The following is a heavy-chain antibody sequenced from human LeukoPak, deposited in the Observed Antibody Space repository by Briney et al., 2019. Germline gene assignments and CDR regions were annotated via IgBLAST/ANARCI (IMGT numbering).Heavy chain of an antibody. CDR1: GFSFGTYG. J-gene: IGHJ4*02. CDR3: AKDGCSGGSCQADY. Sequence: PGGSLRLSCVASGFSFGTYGMHWVRQAPGKGLEWVAVISSDASNQYYTDSVKGRFAISRDNSRNTLYLQMNSLRYEDTAVYYCAKDGCSGGSCQADYWGQGTLVTVSS. D-gene: IGHD2-15*01. CDR2: ISSDASNQ. V-gene: IGHV3-30*18.